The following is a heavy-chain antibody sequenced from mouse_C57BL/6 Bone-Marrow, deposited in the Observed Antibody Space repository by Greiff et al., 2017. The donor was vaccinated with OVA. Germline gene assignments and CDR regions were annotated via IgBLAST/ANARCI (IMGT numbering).Heavy chain of an antibody. CDR2: ISNLAYSI. CDR3: ARRGYYGSSLYYYAMDY. J-gene: IGHJ4*01. V-gene: IGHV5-15*01. D-gene: IGHD1-1*01. CDR1: GFTFSDYG. Sequence: EVQVVESGGGLVQPGGSLKLSCAASGFTFSDYGMAWVRQAPRKGPEWVAFISNLAYSIYYADTVTGRFTISRENAKNTLYLEMSSLRSEDTAMYYCARRGYYGSSLYYYAMDYWGQGTSVTVSS.